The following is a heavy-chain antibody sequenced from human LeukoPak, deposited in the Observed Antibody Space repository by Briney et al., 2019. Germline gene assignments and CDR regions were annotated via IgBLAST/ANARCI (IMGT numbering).Heavy chain of an antibody. D-gene: IGHD1-20*01. J-gene: IGHJ4*02. Sequence: GASVKVSCKASGYTFTSYGISWVRQAPGQGLEWMGWISAYNGNTNYAQKLQGRVTMTTDTSTSTAYMELRSLRSDDTAVYYCARDRRSHYNWNAGINYWGQGTLVTVSS. CDR3: ARDRRSHYNWNAGINY. CDR2: ISAYNGNT. CDR1: GYTFTSYG. V-gene: IGHV1-18*04.